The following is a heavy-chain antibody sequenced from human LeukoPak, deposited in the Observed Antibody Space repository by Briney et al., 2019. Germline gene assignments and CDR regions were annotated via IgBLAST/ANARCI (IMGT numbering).Heavy chain of an antibody. CDR1: GYTFTSYG. D-gene: IGHD6-19*01. CDR2: ISAYNGNT. J-gene: IGHJ1*01. Sequence: ASVKVSCKASGYTFTSYGISWVRQAPGQGLEWMGWISAYNGNTNYAQKLQGRVTMTTDTSTSTAYMELRSLRSDDTAVYYCARVTQWLDSPAEYFQHWGQGTLVTVSS. CDR3: ARVTQWLDSPAEYFQH. V-gene: IGHV1-18*01.